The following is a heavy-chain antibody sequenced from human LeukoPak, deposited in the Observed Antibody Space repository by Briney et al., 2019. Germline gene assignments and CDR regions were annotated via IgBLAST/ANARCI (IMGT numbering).Heavy chain of an antibody. D-gene: IGHD4-17*01. CDR3: ARGRADYGDYVFDP. V-gene: IGHV1-8*01. CDR1: GYTFTSYD. Sequence: ASVKVSCKASGYTFTSYDINWVRQATGQGLEWMGWMNPNSGNTGYAQKFQGRVTMTRNTSISTAYMELSRLRSEDTAVYYCARGRADYGDYVFDPWGQGTLVTVSS. J-gene: IGHJ5*02. CDR2: MNPNSGNT.